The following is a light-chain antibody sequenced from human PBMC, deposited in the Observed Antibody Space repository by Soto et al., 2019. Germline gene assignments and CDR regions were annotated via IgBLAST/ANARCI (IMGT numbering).Light chain of an antibody. V-gene: IGLV1-51*01. CDR2: DDN. CDR3: GSWDSSLSAYV. CDR1: SSNIGGNS. Sequence: QSVLTQPPSVSAAPGQKVTICCSGSSSNIGGNSVSWYQQLPGTAPKLLIYDDNKRPSGIPDRFYGSKSGTSATLGITGFQTGDEADYYCGSWDSSLSAYVFGTGTKV. J-gene: IGLJ1*01.